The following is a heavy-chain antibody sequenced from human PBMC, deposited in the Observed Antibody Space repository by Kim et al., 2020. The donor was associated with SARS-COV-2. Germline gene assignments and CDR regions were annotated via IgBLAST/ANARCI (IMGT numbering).Heavy chain of an antibody. CDR3: VAYQYETTYDF. Sequence: SETLSLTCTVSGGSISSSRHYWAWIRQPPGKGLEWIGSIYYTWTTDYNPSHKSRVTISLDTSKNEFSLKLNSVTAADTAVYYCVAYQYETTYDFWGQGTLVAVSS. CDR1: GGSISSSRHY. CDR2: IYYTWTT. D-gene: IGHD1-1*01. J-gene: IGHJ4*02. V-gene: IGHV4-39*01.